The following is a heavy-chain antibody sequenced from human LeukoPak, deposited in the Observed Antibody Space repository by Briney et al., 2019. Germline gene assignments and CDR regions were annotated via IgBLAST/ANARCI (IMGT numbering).Heavy chain of an antibody. D-gene: IGHD2-8*01. J-gene: IGHJ5*01. Sequence: PGGSLTLSCAASGFTFDDYVMHWVRQAPGKGLEWVSGISWNSGSIGYADSVKGRFTISKDNAKSSLDLQMKSLTVEDTAVYYCVKGRKLGYCPNGICDLTWFDSWGQGTLVTVSS. CDR3: VKGRKLGYCPNGICDLTWFDS. CDR2: ISWNSGSI. CDR1: GFTFDDYV. V-gene: IGHV3-9*01.